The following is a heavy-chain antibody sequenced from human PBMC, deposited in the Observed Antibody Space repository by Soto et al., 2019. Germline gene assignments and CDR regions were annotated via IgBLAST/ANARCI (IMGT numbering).Heavy chain of an antibody. CDR3: ARRIGLISGMDV. J-gene: IGHJ6*02. V-gene: IGHV5-51*01. Sequence: GESLKISCKGSGYKPSTWHNFTSYWIAWVRQMPGEGLEWMGIIYPGDSDTRYSPSFQGQVTISADKSISTAYLQWSSLKASDTAMYYCARRIGLISGMDVWGQGTTVTVSS. D-gene: IGHD1-26*01. CDR2: IYPGDSDT. CDR1: GYKPSTWHNFTSYW.